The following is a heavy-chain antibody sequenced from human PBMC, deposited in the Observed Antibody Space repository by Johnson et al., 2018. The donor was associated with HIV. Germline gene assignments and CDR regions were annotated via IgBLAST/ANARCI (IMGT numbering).Heavy chain of an antibody. Sequence: MQLVESGGGLVQPGGSLRLSCAASGFTFSIYWMTWVRQAPGKGLEWVASIRQDGSEKYFVDSVKGRFTISRDNSKNTLYLQMNSLRAEDTAVYYCAKGRWEATTYDDAFDIWGQGTMVTVSS. CDR2: IRQDGSEK. D-gene: IGHD1-26*01. CDR1: GFTFSIYW. V-gene: IGHV3-7*02. CDR3: AKGRWEATTYDDAFDI. J-gene: IGHJ3*02.